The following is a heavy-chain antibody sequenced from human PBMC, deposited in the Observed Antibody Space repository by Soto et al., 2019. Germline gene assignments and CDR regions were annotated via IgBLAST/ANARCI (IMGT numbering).Heavy chain of an antibody. CDR2: ISAYDGYT. CDR1: GYTFTSYG. D-gene: IGHD3-22*01. J-gene: IGHJ6*02. CDR3: ARGGFYDSSGARNYYYYGMNV. Sequence: QVQLVQSGAEVKKPGASVKVSCKASGYTFTSYGINWVRQAPGQGLEWLGWISAYDGYTNYAQILQVRVSMTTDTSTKTAYMELRSLRSDDTAMYYCARGGFYDSSGARNYYYYGMNVWGQGTTVTVSS. V-gene: IGHV1-18*01.